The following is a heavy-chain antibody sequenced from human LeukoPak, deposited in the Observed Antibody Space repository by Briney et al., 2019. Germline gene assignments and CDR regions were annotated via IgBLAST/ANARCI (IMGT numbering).Heavy chain of an antibody. Sequence: PSEPLSLTCTVSGGSISSYYWSWIRQPPGKGLEWIGYIYYSGSTNYNPSLKSRVTISVDTSKNQFSLKLSSVTAADTAVYYCASVKYSSSSFAMDYWGQGTLVTVSS. V-gene: IGHV4-59*08. D-gene: IGHD6-6*01. CDR3: ASVKYSSSSFAMDY. CDR2: IYYSGST. CDR1: GGSISSYY. J-gene: IGHJ4*02.